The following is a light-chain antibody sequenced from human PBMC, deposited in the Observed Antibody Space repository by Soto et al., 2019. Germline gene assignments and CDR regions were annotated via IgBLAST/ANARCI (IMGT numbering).Light chain of an antibody. CDR2: RDD. CDR1: ISNIGSKY. CDR3: AAWDDSLNAWV. Sequence: QSVLTQPPSASRTPGQRVTIFCSGGISNIGSKYVYWYQHLPGAAPKLLIYRDDQRPSGVPDRFSGSKSGTSASLAISGLLSEDEADYYCAAWDDSLNAWVFGGGTKLTVL. J-gene: IGLJ3*02. V-gene: IGLV1-47*01.